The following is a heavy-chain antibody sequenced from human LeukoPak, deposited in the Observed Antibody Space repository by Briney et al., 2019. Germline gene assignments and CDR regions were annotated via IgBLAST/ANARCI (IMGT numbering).Heavy chain of an antibody. V-gene: IGHV4-59*08. CDR1: GGSISSYY. J-gene: IGHJ5*02. D-gene: IGHD6-19*01. CDR2: IYYSGST. CDR3: AKGAGSPWFDP. Sequence: SETLSLTCTVSGGSISSYYWSWIRQPPGKGLEWIGYIYYSGSTNYNPSLKSRVTISVDTSKNQFSLKLSSVTAADTAVYYCAKGAGSPWFDPWGQGTLVTVSS.